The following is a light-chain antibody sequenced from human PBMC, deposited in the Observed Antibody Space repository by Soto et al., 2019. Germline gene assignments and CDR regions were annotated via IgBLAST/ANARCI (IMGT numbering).Light chain of an antibody. Sequence: VLKQSAATLSVSPGVRGTLSCRASQSVSDNLAWYQQKPGQAPRLLIYGASNRATGIPDRFSGSGSGTDFTLTISSLEPEEFAVYYCHVRSNLPTWTFGQGTKVDI. CDR3: HVRSNLPTWT. J-gene: IGKJ1*01. CDR1: QSVSDN. V-gene: IGKV3-11*01. CDR2: GAS.